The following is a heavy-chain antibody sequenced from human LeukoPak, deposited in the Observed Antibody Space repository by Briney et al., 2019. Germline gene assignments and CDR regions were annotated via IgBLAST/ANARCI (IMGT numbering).Heavy chain of an antibody. J-gene: IGHJ1*01. CDR2: IGGRGDTT. Sequence: GGSLRLSCSASGFTFTNFAMSWVRQAPGKGLEWVSTIGGRGDTTFYADSVKGRFTISRDNSKTTLYLQMNSLRAEDTGVYYCGKGVNYYDNSGYFKYWGQGTLVTVSS. V-gene: IGHV3-23*01. CDR3: GKGVNYYDNSGYFKY. D-gene: IGHD3-22*01. CDR1: GFTFTNFA.